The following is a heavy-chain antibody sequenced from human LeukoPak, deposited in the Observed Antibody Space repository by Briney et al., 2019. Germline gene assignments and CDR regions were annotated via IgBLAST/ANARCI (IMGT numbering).Heavy chain of an antibody. J-gene: IGHJ5*02. CDR1: GYSFTSYW. CDR2: IYPGDSDT. V-gene: IGHV5-51*01. Sequence: GESLKISCKGSGYSFTSYWIGRVRQMPGKGLEWMGIIYPGDSDTRYSPSFQGQVTISADKSISTAYLQWSSLKASDTAMYYCARQRCGSGRSNWFDPWGQGTLVTVSS. CDR3: ARQRCGSGRSNWFDP. D-gene: IGHD3-10*01.